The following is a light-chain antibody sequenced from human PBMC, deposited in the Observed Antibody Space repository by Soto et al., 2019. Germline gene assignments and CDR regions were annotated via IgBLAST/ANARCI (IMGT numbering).Light chain of an antibody. CDR2: GAS. V-gene: IGKV1-12*01. CDR1: HSISNW. J-gene: IGKJ3*01. CDR3: QQASDHPYN. Sequence: DIQMTQSPSSVSASVGDRVTITCRASHSISNWLAWYQQKPGKGPKLLISGASSLQSGVPSRFSGSGSGTEFSLSITSLQPEDFATYFCQQASDHPYNFGPGTKVDI.